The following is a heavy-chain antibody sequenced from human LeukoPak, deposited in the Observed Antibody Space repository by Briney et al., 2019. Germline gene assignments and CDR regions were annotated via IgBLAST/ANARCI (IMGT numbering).Heavy chain of an antibody. CDR1: GFTFSDYY. CDR3: ARCEYGDYGDY. D-gene: IGHD4-17*01. V-gene: IGHV3-11*06. Sequence: GGSLRLPCAASGFTFSDYYMSWIRQAPGKGLEWVSYISSSSSYTNYADSVKGRFTISRDNAKNSLYLQMNGLRAEDTAVYYCARCEYGDYGDYWGQGTLVTVSS. CDR2: ISSSSSYT. J-gene: IGHJ4*02.